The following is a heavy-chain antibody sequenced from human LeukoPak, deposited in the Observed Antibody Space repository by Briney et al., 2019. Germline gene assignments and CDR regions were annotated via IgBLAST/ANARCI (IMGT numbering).Heavy chain of an antibody. CDR3: AKDQRGWPFDY. V-gene: IGHV3-30*18. Sequence: GGSLRLSCAASGFTFSRYGMHWVRQAPGKGLEWVAVISYDGSNKYYADSVKGRFTISRDNSKNTLYLQMNSLRAEDTAVYYCAKDQRGWPFDYWGQGTLVTVSS. J-gene: IGHJ4*02. D-gene: IGHD6-19*01. CDR1: GFTFSRYG. CDR2: ISYDGSNK.